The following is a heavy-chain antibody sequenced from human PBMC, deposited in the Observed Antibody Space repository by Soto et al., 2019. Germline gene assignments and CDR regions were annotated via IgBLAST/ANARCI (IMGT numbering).Heavy chain of an antibody. Sequence: EVQLLESGGGLVQPGGSLRLSCAASGFTFNTYVMNWVRQAPGKGLEWVSTISYSADKTHYADSVKGRFPISRDHSGDTLFLQMNSLSADDAALYYCARRARTATTNWGAFDVWGQGTMVTVSS. CDR3: ARRARTATTNWGAFDV. V-gene: IGHV3-23*01. J-gene: IGHJ3*01. CDR2: ISYSADKT. D-gene: IGHD1-7*01. CDR1: GFTFNTYV.